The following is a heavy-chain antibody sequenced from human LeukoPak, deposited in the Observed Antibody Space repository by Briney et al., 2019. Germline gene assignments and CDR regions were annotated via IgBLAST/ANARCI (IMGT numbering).Heavy chain of an antibody. D-gene: IGHD2-21*02. J-gene: IGHJ4*02. V-gene: IGHV2-70*04. CDR1: GFSLRTSGMR. CDR2: IDWDDDK. Sequence: SGPALLKPTQTLTLTCTFSGFSLRTSGMRVSWIRQPPEKALEWLARIDWDDDKFYSTSLKTRLTISKDTSKNQVVLTMTNMDPVDTATYYCARVRCGGDCYPDYWGQGTLVTVSS. CDR3: ARVRCGGDCYPDY.